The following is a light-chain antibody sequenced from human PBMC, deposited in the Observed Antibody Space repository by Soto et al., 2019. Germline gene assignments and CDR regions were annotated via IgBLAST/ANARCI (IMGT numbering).Light chain of an antibody. Sequence: DVQMTQSPSTLSASVGDRVTITCRASQSFSTWLAWYQQKPGKAPKLLIYKTSNLESGVPSRFSGSGSGTEFTLTISSLLPEDFATYYCQQYNSYPYTFGQGTKLEIK. J-gene: IGKJ2*01. CDR3: QQYNSYPYT. CDR1: QSFSTW. V-gene: IGKV1-5*03. CDR2: KTS.